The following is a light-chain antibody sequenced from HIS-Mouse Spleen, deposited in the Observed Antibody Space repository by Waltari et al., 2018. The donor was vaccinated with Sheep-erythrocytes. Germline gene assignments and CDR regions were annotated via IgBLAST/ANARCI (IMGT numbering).Light chain of an antibody. Sequence: QSALTQPASVSGPPGQSITISCTGTSSDVGGYNYVSWYQQHPGKAPKLMIYDVSNRPSGGSNRFSGSKSGNTASLTISGLQAEDEADYYCSSYTSSSTWVFGGGTKLTVL. J-gene: IGLJ3*02. V-gene: IGLV2-14*03. CDR1: SSDVGGYNY. CDR2: DVS. CDR3: SSYTSSSTWV.